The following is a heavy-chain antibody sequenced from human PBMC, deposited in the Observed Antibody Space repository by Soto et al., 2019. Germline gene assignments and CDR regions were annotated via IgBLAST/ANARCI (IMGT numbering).Heavy chain of an antibody. CDR3: ARVTSSWGLVSYFDC. D-gene: IGHD6-13*01. V-gene: IGHV4-61*01. CDR2: IYYSGST. Sequence: SETLSLTCTVSGGSVSSGSYYWSWIRQPPGKGLECVGYIYYSGSTNYNPSLKSRVTISVDTSKNQFSLKLSSVTAADTAVYYCARVTSSWGLVSYFDCWGQGTLVTAPQ. J-gene: IGHJ4*02. CDR1: GGSVSSGSYY.